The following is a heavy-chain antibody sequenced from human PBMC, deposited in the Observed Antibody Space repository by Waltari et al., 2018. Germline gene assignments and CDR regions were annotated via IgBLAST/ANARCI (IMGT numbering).Heavy chain of an antibody. J-gene: IGHJ4*02. Sequence: QVQLVESGGGVVQSGRSLRLSCAASGFSRSKYDVHWVRQAPGKGLEWVGVNSPDGSNKHYADSVQGRFTISRDRSMQMSALRSEDTAVYYCARGGSDRAPLDYWGRGTLVTVSS. CDR2: NSPDGSNK. CDR3: ARGGSDRAPLDY. D-gene: IGHD1-1*01. V-gene: IGHV3-30*15. CDR1: GFSRSKYD.